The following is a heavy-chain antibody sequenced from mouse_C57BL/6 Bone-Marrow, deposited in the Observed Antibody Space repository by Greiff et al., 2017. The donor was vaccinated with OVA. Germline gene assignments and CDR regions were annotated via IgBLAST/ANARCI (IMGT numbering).Heavy chain of an antibody. CDR1: GFTFCDYG. Sequence: DVKLVESGGGLVKPGGSLKLSCAASGFTFCDYGMHWVRQAPEKGLEWVAYISSGSSTIYYADTVKGRFTISRDNAKNTLFLQMTSLRSEDTAMYYCARRLYFDYWGQGTTLTVSS. CDR3: ARRLYFDY. J-gene: IGHJ2*01. V-gene: IGHV5-17*01. CDR2: ISSGSSTI.